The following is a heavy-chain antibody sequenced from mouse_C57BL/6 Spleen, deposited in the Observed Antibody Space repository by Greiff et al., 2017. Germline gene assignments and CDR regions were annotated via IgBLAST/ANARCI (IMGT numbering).Heavy chain of an antibody. Sequence: VQLQQSGPELVKPGASVKISCKASGYAFTNSWMNWVKQRPGQGLEWIGRIYPDDGGTNYNQKFKGKATLTADKSSSTAYMQLSSLTSEDSAVYYCARSDCAIRYDMDYWGQGTSVTVSS. CDR2: IYPDDGGT. V-gene: IGHV1-82*01. CDR3: ARSDCAIRYDMDY. J-gene: IGHJ4*01. D-gene: IGHD2-13*01. CDR1: GYAFTNSW.